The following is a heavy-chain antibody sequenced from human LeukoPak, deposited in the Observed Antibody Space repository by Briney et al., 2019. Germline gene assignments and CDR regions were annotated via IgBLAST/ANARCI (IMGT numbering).Heavy chain of an antibody. D-gene: IGHD6-19*01. Sequence: GGSLRLSCAASGFTFSNYAMSWVRQAPGKGLEWVSAISGSGGSTYYADSVKGRFTISKDNSKNTLYLQMNSLRAEDTAVYYCAKVQQWLSYNWFDPWGQGTLVTVSS. J-gene: IGHJ5*02. V-gene: IGHV3-23*01. CDR3: AKVQQWLSYNWFDP. CDR2: ISGSGGST. CDR1: GFTFSNYA.